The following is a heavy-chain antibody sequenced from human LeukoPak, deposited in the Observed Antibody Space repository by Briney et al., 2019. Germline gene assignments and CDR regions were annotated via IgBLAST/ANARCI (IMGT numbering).Heavy chain of an antibody. CDR1: GFTFSSYA. J-gene: IGHJ4*02. CDR3: ARDQDRGSYYFDY. V-gene: IGHV3-30*04. Sequence: GGSLRLSCAASGFTFSSYAMHWVRQAPGKGLEWVAVISYDGSNKYYADSVKGRFTISRDNSKNTLYLQMNSLRAEDTAVYYCARDQDRGSYYFDYWGQGTLVTVSS. D-gene: IGHD1-26*01. CDR2: ISYDGSNK.